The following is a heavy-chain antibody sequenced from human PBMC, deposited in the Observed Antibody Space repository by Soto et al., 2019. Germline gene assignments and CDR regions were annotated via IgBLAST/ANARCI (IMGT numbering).Heavy chain of an antibody. CDR2: IYYSGST. Sequence: SETLSLTCPVSGGSTSSYYWSWIRQPPGKGLEWIGYIYYSGSTNYNPSLKSRVTISVDTSKNQFSLKLSSVTAADTAVYYCASPKIAFYNWFDPWGQGTLVTVSS. D-gene: IGHD3-3*02. V-gene: IGHV4-59*08. J-gene: IGHJ5*02. CDR1: GGSTSSYY. CDR3: ASPKIAFYNWFDP.